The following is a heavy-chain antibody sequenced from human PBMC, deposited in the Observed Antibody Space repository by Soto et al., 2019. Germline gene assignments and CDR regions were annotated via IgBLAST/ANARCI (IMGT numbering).Heavy chain of an antibody. CDR1: GFTFSSYW. CDR3: ARAPGGLRFLEWLQSWYYGMDV. Sequence: EVQLVESGGGLVQPGGSLRLSCAASGFTFSSYWMSWVRQAPGKGLEWVANIKQDGSEKYCVDSVKGRFTISRDNAKNSLYLQMNSLRAEDTAVYYCARAPGGLRFLEWLQSWYYGMDVWGQGTTVTVSS. D-gene: IGHD3-3*01. V-gene: IGHV3-7*03. J-gene: IGHJ6*02. CDR2: IKQDGSEK.